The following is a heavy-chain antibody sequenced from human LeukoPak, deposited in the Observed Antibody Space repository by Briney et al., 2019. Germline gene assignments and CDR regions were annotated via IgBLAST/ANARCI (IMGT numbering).Heavy chain of an antibody. D-gene: IGHD1-26*01. CDR3: ARGLGKKGTDY. V-gene: IGHV3-7*01. CDR2: IKQDGSEK. J-gene: IGHJ4*02. Sequence: GGSLRLSCAASGFTFSSYSMNWVRQAPGKGLEWVANIKQDGSEKYYVDSVKGRFTISRDNAKNSLYLQMNSLRAEDTAVYYCARGLGKKGTDYWGQGTLVTVSS. CDR1: GFTFSSYS.